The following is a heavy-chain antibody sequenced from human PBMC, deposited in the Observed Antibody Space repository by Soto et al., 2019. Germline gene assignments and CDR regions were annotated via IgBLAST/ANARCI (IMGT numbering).Heavy chain of an antibody. CDR1: GGSISSSSYY. Sequence: QLQLQESGPGLVKPSETLSLTCTVSGGSISSSSYYWGWIRQPPGKGLEWIGSIYYSGSTYYNPSLKSRVTISVYTSKSHFSLTLSSVTGADTAVYYCASVNQLPRYYDILTGYYSHAFDIWGQGTMVTVSS. V-gene: IGHV4-39*01. J-gene: IGHJ3*02. D-gene: IGHD3-9*01. CDR3: ASVNQLPRYYDILTGYYSHAFDI. CDR2: IYYSGST.